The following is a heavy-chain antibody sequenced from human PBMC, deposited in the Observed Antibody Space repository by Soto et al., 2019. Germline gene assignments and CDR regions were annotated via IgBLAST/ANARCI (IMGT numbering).Heavy chain of an antibody. V-gene: IGHV1-69*13. J-gene: IGHJ3*02. CDR3: ARNERYSYGPGAFDI. D-gene: IGHD5-18*01. CDR2: IIPIFGTA. Sequence: SVKVSCKASGGTFSSYAISWVRQAPGQGLEWMGGIIPIFGTANYAQKFQGRVTITADESTSTAYMELSSLRSEDTAVYYCARNERYSYGPGAFDIWGQGTMVTVSS. CDR1: GGTFSSYA.